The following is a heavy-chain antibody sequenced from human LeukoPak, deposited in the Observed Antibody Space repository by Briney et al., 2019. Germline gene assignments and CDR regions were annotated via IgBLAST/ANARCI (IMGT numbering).Heavy chain of an antibody. J-gene: IGHJ4*02. V-gene: IGHV4-59*08. D-gene: IGHD1-26*01. CDR2: IYNSGST. Sequence: SETLSLTCTVSGGSIRSYYWSWIRQPPGKGLEWIGYIYNSGSTNYNPSLKSRVTISVDTSKNQFSLELSSVTAADTAVYYCASLGWELRGGYYFDYWGQGTLVTVSS. CDR1: GGSIRSYY. CDR3: ASLGWELRGGYYFDY.